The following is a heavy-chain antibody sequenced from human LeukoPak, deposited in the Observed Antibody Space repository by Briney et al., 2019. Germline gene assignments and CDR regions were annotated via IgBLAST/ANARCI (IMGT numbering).Heavy chain of an antibody. J-gene: IGHJ4*02. CDR2: IYYSGST. CDR1: GGSISSYY. CDR3: ARAAAGTWYFDY. D-gene: IGHD6-13*01. V-gene: IGHV4-59*01. Sequence: SETLSLTCTLSGGSISSYYWSWLRQPPGKGLEWIGYIYYSGSTNYNPSLKSRVTISVDTSKNQYSLKLSAVTAADTAVYYCARAAAGTWYFDYWGQGTLVTVSS.